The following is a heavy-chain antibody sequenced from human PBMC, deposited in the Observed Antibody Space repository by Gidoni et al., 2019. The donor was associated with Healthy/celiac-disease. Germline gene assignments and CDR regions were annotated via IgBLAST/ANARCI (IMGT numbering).Heavy chain of an antibody. V-gene: IGHV4-39*01. Sequence: QLPLQESGPGLVKPSETLSLTCTVSGGSISSSSYYWGWIRQPPGKGLEWIGSIYYSGSTYYNPSLKSRVTISVDTSKNQFSLKLSSVTAADTAVYYCASSPADDAFDIWGQGTMVTVSS. J-gene: IGHJ3*02. CDR1: GGSISSSSYY. CDR3: ASSPADDAFDI. D-gene: IGHD2-2*01. CDR2: IYYSGST.